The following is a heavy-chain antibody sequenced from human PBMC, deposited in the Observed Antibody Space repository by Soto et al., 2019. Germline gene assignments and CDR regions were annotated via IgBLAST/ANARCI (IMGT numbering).Heavy chain of an antibody. CDR1: GGSISSGGYS. V-gene: IGHV4-30-2*01. CDR2: IYHSGST. J-gene: IGHJ5*02. Sequence: SESLSLTCAVSGGSISSGGYSWIWIRQPQGKGLEWSGYIYHSGSTYYKPSLKSRVTILVDRSKNQFSLKLSSVTAADTAVYYCARVPSPWGQGTLVTVSS. CDR3: ARVPSP.